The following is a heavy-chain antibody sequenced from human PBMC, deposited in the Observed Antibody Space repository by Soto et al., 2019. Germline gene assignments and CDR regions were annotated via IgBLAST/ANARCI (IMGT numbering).Heavy chain of an antibody. J-gene: IGHJ4*02. CDR2: VSPYNGNA. CDR3: ARAISLIMAAPAY. CDR1: GYAISNYL. V-gene: IGHV1-18*04. D-gene: IGHD2-8*01. Sequence: APVKGSRKSAGYAISNYLIGWRRKNPGQGLEWMGWVSPYNGNANYTEKCQGRVSMTTDTSTTTAYMELTSLTSDDTAIYYCARAISLIMAAPAYSGEGTLGTVSS.